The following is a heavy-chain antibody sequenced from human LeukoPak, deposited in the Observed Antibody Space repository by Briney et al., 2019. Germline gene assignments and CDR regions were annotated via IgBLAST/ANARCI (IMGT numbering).Heavy chain of an antibody. CDR2: ISGSGGST. V-gene: IGHV3-23*01. Sequence: GGSLRLSCAASGFTFSSYAMSWVRQAPGKGLEWVSAISGSGGSTYYADSVKSRFTISRDNSKNTLYLQMNSLRAEDTAVYYCAKAKSSSWKEGASWGQGTLVTVSS. CDR3: AKAKSSSWKEGAS. CDR1: GFTFSSYA. J-gene: IGHJ5*02. D-gene: IGHD6-13*01.